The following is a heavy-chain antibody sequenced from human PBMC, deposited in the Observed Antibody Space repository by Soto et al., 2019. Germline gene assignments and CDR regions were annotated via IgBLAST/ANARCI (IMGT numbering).Heavy chain of an antibody. D-gene: IGHD3-3*01. CDR3: FTKSGYYRAPYYYYGMDV. CDR1: GGTFSTSA. CDR2: IIHILGTT. Sequence: ASVKVSCKASGGTFSTSAITWVRKAPGQGLEWMGGIIHILGTTKTAQKFKGRIIITADESTTTAYMELSSLRSEDTAMYYCFTKSGYYRAPYYYYGMDVWGQGTTVTVSS. V-gene: IGHV1-69*13. J-gene: IGHJ6*02.